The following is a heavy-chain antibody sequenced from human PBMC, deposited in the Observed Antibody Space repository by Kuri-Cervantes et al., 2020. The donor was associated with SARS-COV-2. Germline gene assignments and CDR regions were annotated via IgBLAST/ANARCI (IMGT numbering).Heavy chain of an antibody. D-gene: IGHD1-26*01. CDR1: GFTFSSYG. J-gene: IGHJ4*02. V-gene: IGHV3-30*02. CDR2: IRYDGSNK. CDR3: ARAEWGLIDY. Sequence: LSLTCAASGFTFSSYGMHWVRQAPGKGLEWVAFIRYDGSNKYYADSVKGRFTISRDNAKNSLYLQMNSLRAEDTAVYYCARAEWGLIDYWGQGTLVTVSS.